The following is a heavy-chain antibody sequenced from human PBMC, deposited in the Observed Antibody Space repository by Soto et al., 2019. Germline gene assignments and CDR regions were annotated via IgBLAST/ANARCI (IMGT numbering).Heavy chain of an antibody. Sequence: VQLLEAGGSTVQPGGSLTLSCAASGFPFSSYAMSWVRQTPEKGLEWVAGISGGGNDRYYADFVQGRFTFSRDNSGNILYLQMNSLRAEDTAMYYCARSLFMVAPDNEPFDYWGQGTLVTVSS. J-gene: IGHJ4*02. V-gene: IGHV3-23*01. CDR2: ISGGGNDR. CDR1: GFPFSSYA. D-gene: IGHD5-12*01. CDR3: ARSLFMVAPDNEPFDY.